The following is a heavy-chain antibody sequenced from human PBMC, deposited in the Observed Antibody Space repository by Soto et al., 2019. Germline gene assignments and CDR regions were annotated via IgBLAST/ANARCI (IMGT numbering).Heavy chain of an antibody. D-gene: IGHD4-17*01. Sequence: QVQLVQSGAEVKKPGASVKVSCKVSGYTLNEVAMHWVRQAPGKGLEWLGGFDPDEAETIYAQHFQGRVTMTEDTSTDTVYMELSSLRSEDTALYCCTTYNGDYNVDHWGQGTLVTVSS. CDR3: TTYNGDYNVDH. CDR1: GYTLNEVA. CDR2: FDPDEAET. V-gene: IGHV1-24*01. J-gene: IGHJ5*02.